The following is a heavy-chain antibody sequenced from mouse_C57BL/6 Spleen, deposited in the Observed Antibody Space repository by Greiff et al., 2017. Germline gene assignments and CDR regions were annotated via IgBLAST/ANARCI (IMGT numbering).Heavy chain of an antibody. V-gene: IGHV5-9*01. CDR3: ARGDSNYGFAY. Sequence: EVHLVESGGGLVKPGGSLKLSCAASGFTFSSYTMSWVRQTPEKRLEWVATISGGGGNTYYPDSVKGRVTISRDNAKNTLYLQMSSLRSEDTALYYCARGDSNYGFAYWGQGTLVTVSA. CDR2: ISGGGGNT. CDR1: GFTFSSYT. D-gene: IGHD2-5*01. J-gene: IGHJ3*01.